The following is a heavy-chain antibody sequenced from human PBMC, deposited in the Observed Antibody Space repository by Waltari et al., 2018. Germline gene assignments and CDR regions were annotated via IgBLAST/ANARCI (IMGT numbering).Heavy chain of an antibody. CDR2: ISSSSSTI. Sequence: EVQLVESGGGLVQPWGSLSPSCAPSVFTFRSYRPNLVRQAPGKGLEWVSYISSSSSTIYYADSVKGRFTISRDNAKNSLYLQMNSLRAEDTAVYYCAREIGIGAFDIWGQGTMVTVSS. CDR1: VFTFRSYR. CDR3: AREIGIGAFDI. V-gene: IGHV3-48*04. J-gene: IGHJ3*02. D-gene: IGHD1-26*01.